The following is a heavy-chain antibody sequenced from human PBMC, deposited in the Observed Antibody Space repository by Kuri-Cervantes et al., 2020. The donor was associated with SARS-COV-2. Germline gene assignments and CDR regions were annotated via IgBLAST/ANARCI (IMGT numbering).Heavy chain of an antibody. D-gene: IGHD4/OR15-4a*01. Sequence: SVKVSCNAAGGTFSSYAISWVRQAPGQGLEWMGGIIPIFGTANYAQKFQGRVAITADESTSTPYMELSSLRPEDTAVYYCARNPPSLTSYYYYYMDVWGKGTTVTVSS. CDR3: ARNPPSLTSYYYYYMDV. J-gene: IGHJ6*03. CDR1: GGTFSSYA. V-gene: IGHV1-69*13. CDR2: IIPIFGTA.